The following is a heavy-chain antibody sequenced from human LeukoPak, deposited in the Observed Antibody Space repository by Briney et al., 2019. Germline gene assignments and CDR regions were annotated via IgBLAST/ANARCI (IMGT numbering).Heavy chain of an antibody. D-gene: IGHD6-13*01. CDR3: ARGYSSFDY. CDR2: IYNTGST. V-gene: IGHV4-59*01. Sequence: PSETLSLTCTVSGGSISSYYWTWIRQPPGEGLEWIGYIYNTGSTNYSPSLTSRVTTSVDTSKNQFSLNLKSVTAADTAVYYCARGYSSFDYWGQGTLVTVSS. J-gene: IGHJ4*02. CDR1: GGSISSYY.